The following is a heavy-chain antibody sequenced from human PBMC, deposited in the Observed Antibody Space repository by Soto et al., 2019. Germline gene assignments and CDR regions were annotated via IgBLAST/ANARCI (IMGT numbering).Heavy chain of an antibody. CDR1: GYTFTSYA. V-gene: IGHV1-3*01. CDR2: INAGNGNT. D-gene: IGHD3-10*01. J-gene: IGHJ4*02. Sequence: ASVKVSCKASGYTFTSYAMHWGRQAPGQRLEWMGWINAGNGNTKYSQKFQGRVTITRDTSASTAYMELSSLRSEDTAVYYCARDMGFGLSDYWGQGTQVTVPQ. CDR3: ARDMGFGLSDY.